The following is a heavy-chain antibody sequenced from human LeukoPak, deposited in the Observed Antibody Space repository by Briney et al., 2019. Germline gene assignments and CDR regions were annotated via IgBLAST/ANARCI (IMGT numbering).Heavy chain of an antibody. D-gene: IGHD3-10*01. CDR3: ARGSLWSRGYYYGMDV. CDR1: GFTFSSYW. V-gene: IGHV3-7*03. Sequence: GGSLRLSCAASGFTFSSYWMSWVRQAPGKGLEWVANIKQDGSEKYYVDSVKGRFTISRDNAENSLYLQMNSLRAEDTAVYYCARGSLWSRGYYYGMDVWGKGTTVTVSS. CDR2: IKQDGSEK. J-gene: IGHJ6*04.